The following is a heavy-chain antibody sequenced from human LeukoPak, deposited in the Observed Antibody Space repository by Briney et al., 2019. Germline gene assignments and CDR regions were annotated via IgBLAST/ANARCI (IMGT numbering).Heavy chain of an antibody. CDR3: ARDRVVVVPAAVTVYYGMDV. CDR1: GYTFTGYY. Sequence: ASVKVSCKASGYTFTGYYMHWVRQAPGQGLEWMGWINPNRGGTNYAQKFQGWVTMTRDTSISTAYMELSRLRSDDTAVYYCARDRVVVVPAAVTVYYGMDVWGQGNTVTVSS. CDR2: INPNRGGT. V-gene: IGHV1-2*04. J-gene: IGHJ6*02. D-gene: IGHD2-2*01.